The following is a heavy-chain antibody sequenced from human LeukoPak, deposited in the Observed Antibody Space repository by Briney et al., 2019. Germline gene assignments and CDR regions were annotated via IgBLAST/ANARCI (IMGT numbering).Heavy chain of an antibody. J-gene: IGHJ4*02. CDR1: GFTFDDYA. V-gene: IGHV3-9*01. CDR2: ISWNSGSI. CDR3: AKVPTPYYYDSSGPLFDY. Sequence: GGSLRLSCAASGFTFDDYAMHWVRQAPGKGLEWVSGISWNSGSIGYADSVKGRFTISRDNAKNSLYLQMNSLRAEDTALYYCAKVPTPYYYDSSGPLFDYWGQGTLVTVSS. D-gene: IGHD3-22*01.